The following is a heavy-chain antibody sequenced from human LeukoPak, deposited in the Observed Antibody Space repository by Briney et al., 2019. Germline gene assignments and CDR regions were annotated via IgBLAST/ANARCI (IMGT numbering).Heavy chain of an antibody. CDR1: GGSVSSGSYY. Sequence: PSETLSLTCTVSGGSVSSGSYYWSWIRQPPGKGLEWIGYIYYSGSTNYNPSLKSRVTISVDTSKNQFSLKLSSVTAADTAVYYCARIRFLEWSPNWFDPWGQGTLVTVSS. CDR3: ARIRFLEWSPNWFDP. J-gene: IGHJ5*02. D-gene: IGHD3-3*01. V-gene: IGHV4-61*01. CDR2: IYYSGST.